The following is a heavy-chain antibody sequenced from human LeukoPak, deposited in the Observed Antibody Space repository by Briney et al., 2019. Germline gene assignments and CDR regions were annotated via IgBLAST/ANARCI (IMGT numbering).Heavy chain of an antibody. V-gene: IGHV4-34*01. CDR2: ISHSGGT. CDR3: ARTLDTSGYFRNFDY. D-gene: IGHD3-22*01. J-gene: IGHJ4*02. CDR1: GASFSGCY. Sequence: SETLSLTCAIYGASFSGCYWNWIRQPPGKGLEWIGEISHSGGTNYNPSLKSRVTISADTSKNQFSLTLSYMTAADTAVYYCARTLDTSGYFRNFDYWGQGSLVTVSS.